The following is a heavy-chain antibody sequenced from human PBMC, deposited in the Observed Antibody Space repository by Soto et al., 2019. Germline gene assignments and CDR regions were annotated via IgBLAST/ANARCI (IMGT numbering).Heavy chain of an antibody. CDR2: IYPGDSET. CDR3: ARGGGNYYDSSGPDF. J-gene: IGHJ4*02. D-gene: IGHD3-22*01. Sequence: GESLKISCKGSGYTFSNYWIGWVRQMPGKGLEWMGIIYPGDSETRYSPSFQGQVTISADKSTSTAYLQWSSLKASDTAMYYCARGGGNYYDSSGPDFWGQGTLVTVSS. CDR1: GYTFSNYW. V-gene: IGHV5-51*01.